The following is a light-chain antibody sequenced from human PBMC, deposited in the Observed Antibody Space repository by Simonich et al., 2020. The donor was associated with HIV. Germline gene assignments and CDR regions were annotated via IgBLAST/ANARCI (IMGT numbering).Light chain of an antibody. CDR1: SSDVGGYNY. V-gene: IGLV2-14*01. CDR2: DVR. CDR3: SSYTSSSTWV. J-gene: IGLJ3*02. Sequence: QSALTQPASVSGSPGQSIPISCTGTSSDVGGYNYVSWYQQHPGKPPKLIIYDVRKRPAWVSNRFSGSKSGNTASLTISGLQAEDEADYYCSSYTSSSTWVLGGGTKLTVL.